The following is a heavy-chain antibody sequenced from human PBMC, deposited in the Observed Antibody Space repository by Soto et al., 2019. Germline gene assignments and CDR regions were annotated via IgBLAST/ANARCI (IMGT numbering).Heavy chain of an antibody. Sequence: PGGSLRLSCAASGFTFSSYGMHWVRQAPGKGLEWVAVIWYDGSNKYYADSVKGRFTISRDNSKNTLYLQMNSLRAEDTAVYYCARDPRGAAAPYFDYWGQGTLVTVSS. CDR3: ARDPRGAAAPYFDY. V-gene: IGHV3-33*01. CDR1: GFTFSSYG. CDR2: IWYDGSNK. J-gene: IGHJ4*02. D-gene: IGHD6-13*01.